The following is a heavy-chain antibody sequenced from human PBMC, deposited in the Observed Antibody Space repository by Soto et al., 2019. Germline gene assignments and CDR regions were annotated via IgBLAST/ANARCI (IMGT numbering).Heavy chain of an antibody. V-gene: IGHV3-74*01. D-gene: IGHD3-10*01. Sequence: EVQLVESGGGIVQPGGSVRLSCAASGFTLSSYWIHWVRQAPGKGLVWVSRINGDGSTTNYADSLRGRFTISRDNVKNTVFLQMNSLRAEDTAVYYCARGRSGSYSFDYWGQGTLVTVSS. J-gene: IGHJ4*02. CDR2: INGDGSTT. CDR1: GFTLSSYW. CDR3: ARGRSGSYSFDY.